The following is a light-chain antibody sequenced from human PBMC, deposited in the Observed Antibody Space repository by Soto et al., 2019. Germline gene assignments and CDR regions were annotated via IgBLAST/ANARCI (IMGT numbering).Light chain of an antibody. CDR2: GAS. V-gene: IGKV3-20*01. CDR1: QSLSHN. J-gene: IGKJ1*01. Sequence: EMVLTQSPATLSLSPGERATLSCRASQSLSHNLAWYQQKPGQAPRLLIYGASSRATGIPDRFSGSGSGTDFTLTISRLEPEDFAVYYCQQYGSSPKTFGQGTKVDIK. CDR3: QQYGSSPKT.